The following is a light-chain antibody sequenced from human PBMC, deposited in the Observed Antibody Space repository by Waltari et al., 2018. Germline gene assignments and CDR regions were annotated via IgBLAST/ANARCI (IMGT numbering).Light chain of an antibody. CDR2: DNS. CDR1: SSNIGAGYY. J-gene: IGLJ1*01. CDR3: QSYDSSLSSV. V-gene: IGLV1-40*01. Sequence: QSVLTQPPSVSGAPGQRVTISCTGSSSNIGAGYYVHWYQQLPGTAPTLLIYDNSNRPSGVPDRFSGSKSGTSASLAITGLQAEDEADYYCQSYDSSLSSVFGTGTTVIVL.